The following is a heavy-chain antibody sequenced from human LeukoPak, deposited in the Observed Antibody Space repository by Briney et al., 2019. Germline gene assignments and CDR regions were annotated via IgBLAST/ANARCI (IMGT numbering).Heavy chain of an antibody. CDR1: GFTVSSNY. CDR3: AKDVDRYGSGSYGY. Sequence: PGGSLRLSCAASGFTVSSNYMSWVRQAPGKGLEWVSVIYSGGSTYYADSVKGRFTISRDNSKNTLYLQMNSLRAEDTAVYYCAKDVDRYGSGSYGYWGQGTLVTVSS. D-gene: IGHD3-10*01. V-gene: IGHV3-66*01. CDR2: IYSGGST. J-gene: IGHJ4*02.